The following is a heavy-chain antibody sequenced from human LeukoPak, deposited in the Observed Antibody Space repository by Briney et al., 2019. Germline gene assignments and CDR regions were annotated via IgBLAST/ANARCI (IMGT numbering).Heavy chain of an antibody. D-gene: IGHD2-15*01. CDR3: ARGRYCSGGSCYYY. CDR2: ISQSGST. V-gene: IGHV4-34*01. CDR1: GESFSGYY. J-gene: IGHJ4*02. Sequence: SETLSLTCTVYGESFSGYYWTWIRQPPGKGLEWIGEISQSGSTNYNPSLKSRVTMSVDTSKKQFSLKLNSVTAADAAVYYCARGRYCSGGSCYYYWGQGTLVTVSS.